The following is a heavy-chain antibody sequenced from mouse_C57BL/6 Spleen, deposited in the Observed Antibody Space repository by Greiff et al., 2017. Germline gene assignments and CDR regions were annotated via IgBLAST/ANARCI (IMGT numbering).Heavy chain of an antibody. V-gene: IGHV6-3*01. CDR3: TNYYGSSYDAMDY. CDR2: IRLKSDNYAT. Sequence: EVQRVESGGGLVQPGGSMKLSCVASGFTFSNYWMNWVRQSPEKGLEWVAQIRLKSDNYATHYAESVKGRFTISRDDSKSSVYLQMNNLRAEDTGIYYCTNYYGSSYDAMDYWGQGTSVTVSS. D-gene: IGHD1-1*01. J-gene: IGHJ4*01. CDR1: GFTFSNYW.